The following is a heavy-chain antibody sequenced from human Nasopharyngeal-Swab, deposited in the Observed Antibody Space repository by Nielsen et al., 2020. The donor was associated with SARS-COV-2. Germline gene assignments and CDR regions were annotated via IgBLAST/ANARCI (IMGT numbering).Heavy chain of an antibody. D-gene: IGHD6-19*01. V-gene: IGHV3-13*01. J-gene: IGHJ3*02. CDR2: IGTAGDT. Sequence: GESLKISCAASGFTFSSYDMHWVRQATGKGLEWVSAIGTAGDTYYPGSVKGRFTISRDNAKNSLYLQMNSLRAEDTALYYCAKIGGSGWYVDAFDIWGQGTMVTVSS. CDR1: GFTFSSYD. CDR3: AKIGGSGWYVDAFDI.